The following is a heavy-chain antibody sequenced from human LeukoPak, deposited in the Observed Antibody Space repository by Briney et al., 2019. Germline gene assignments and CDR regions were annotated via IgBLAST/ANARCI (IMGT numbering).Heavy chain of an antibody. CDR3: ARGWAYCSSTSCYYFDY. D-gene: IGHD2-2*01. J-gene: IGHJ4*02. Sequence: SETLSLTCTVSGYSISSGYYWGWIRQPPGKGLEWIGSIYHSGSTYYNPSLKSRVTISVDTSKNQFSLKLSSVTAADTAVYYCARGWAYCSSTSCYYFDYWGQGTLVTVSS. CDR2: IYHSGST. V-gene: IGHV4-38-2*02. CDR1: GYSISSGYY.